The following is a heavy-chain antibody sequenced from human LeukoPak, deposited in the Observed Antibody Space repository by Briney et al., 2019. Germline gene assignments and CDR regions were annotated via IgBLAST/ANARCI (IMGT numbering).Heavy chain of an antibody. Sequence: PGGSLRLSCAASGFTFSSYGMHWVRQAPGKGLEWVALISYDGSNKYYGDSVKGRFTISRDTSRNTLYLQMNSLRAEDTAVYYCARALGDWGQGTLVTVSS. D-gene: IGHD3-16*01. CDR1: GFTFSSYG. J-gene: IGHJ4*02. CDR2: ISYDGSNK. V-gene: IGHV3-30*03. CDR3: ARALGD.